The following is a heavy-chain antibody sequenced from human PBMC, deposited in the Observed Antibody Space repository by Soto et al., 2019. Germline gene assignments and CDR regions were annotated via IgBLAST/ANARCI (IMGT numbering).Heavy chain of an antibody. CDR3: ARDQRGGWGLESDNWFEP. CDR2: IIPILGIA. Sequence: QVRLVQSGAEVKKPGSSVKVSCKASGGTFSSYTISWVRQAPGQGLEWMGRIIPILGIANYAQKFQGRVTITADKSTSTAYMELSSLRSEDTAVYYCARDQRGGWGLESDNWFEPWGQGTLVTVSS. CDR1: GGTFSSYT. D-gene: IGHD2-15*01. J-gene: IGHJ5*02. V-gene: IGHV1-69*08.